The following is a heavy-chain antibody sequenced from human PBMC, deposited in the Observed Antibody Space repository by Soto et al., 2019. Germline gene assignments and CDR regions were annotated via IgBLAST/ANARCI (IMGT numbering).Heavy chain of an antibody. CDR1: GFIFSDYI. V-gene: IGHV3-33*01. CDR2: IWSDGSSI. J-gene: IGHJ3*02. Sequence: QVQLVESGGGLVKPGGSLRLSCAGSGFIFSDYIMHWVRQAPGKGLEWVALIWSDGSSIHYADSVRGRFTISRDNSKNTRYLQMSSLRVEDTALYYCAGECRNCAGGCGHSAFDMWGQGTMVAVSS. CDR3: AGECRNCAGGCGHSAFDM. D-gene: IGHD2-21*02.